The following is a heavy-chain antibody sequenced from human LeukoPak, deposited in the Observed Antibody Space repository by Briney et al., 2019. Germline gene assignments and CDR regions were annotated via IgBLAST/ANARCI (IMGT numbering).Heavy chain of an antibody. Sequence: PSETLSLTCTVSGGSISSSSYYWGWIRQPPGKGLEWIGSIYYSGSTYYNPSLKSRVTISVDTSKNQFSLKLSSVTAADTAVYYCARAYRSIVGATKVDYYYYMDVWGKGTTVTVSS. D-gene: IGHD1-26*01. CDR1: GGSISSSSYY. V-gene: IGHV4-39*07. J-gene: IGHJ6*03. CDR3: ARAYRSIVGATKVDYYYYMDV. CDR2: IYYSGST.